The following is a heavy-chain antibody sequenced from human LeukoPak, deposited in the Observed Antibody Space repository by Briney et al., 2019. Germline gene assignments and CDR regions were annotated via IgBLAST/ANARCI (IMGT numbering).Heavy chain of an antibody. CDR3: ARDTLGEGEDANYAVYYFDY. CDR1: GFRFNTYW. Sequence: GGSLILSCAASGFRFNTYWMSWVRQAPGKGLEGVANIKQDGNEKYYADSVKGRFTISRDNGKNSLDLQMNSLRADDTAVYYCARDTLGEGEDANYAVYYFDYWGQGTVVTVSS. CDR2: IKQDGNEK. D-gene: IGHD4/OR15-4a*01. V-gene: IGHV3-7*01. J-gene: IGHJ4*02.